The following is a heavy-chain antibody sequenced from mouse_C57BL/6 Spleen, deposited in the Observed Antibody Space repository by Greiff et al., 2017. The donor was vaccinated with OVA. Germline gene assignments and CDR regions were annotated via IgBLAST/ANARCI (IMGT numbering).Heavy chain of an antibody. Sequence: QVQLKQSGAELAKPGASVKLSCKASGYTFTSYWMHWVKQRPGQGLEWIGYINPSSGYTKYNQKFKDKATLTADKSSSTAYMQLSSLTYEDSAVYYCAGDYGSSYVWFAYWGQGTLVTVSA. D-gene: IGHD1-1*01. CDR3: AGDYGSSYVWFAY. CDR2: INPSSGYT. J-gene: IGHJ3*01. CDR1: GYTFTSYW. V-gene: IGHV1-7*01.